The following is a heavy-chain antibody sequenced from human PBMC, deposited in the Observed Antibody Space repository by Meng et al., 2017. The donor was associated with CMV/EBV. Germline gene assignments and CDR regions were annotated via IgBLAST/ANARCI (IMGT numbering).Heavy chain of an antibody. J-gene: IGHJ5*02. CDR3: ARGRIVVVPAAIPGNNWFDP. CDR1: GGSISSGGYY. V-gene: IGHV4-31*03. D-gene: IGHD2-2*02. CDR2: IYYSGST. Sequence: LRLSCTVSGGSISSGGYYWSWIRQHPGKGLEWIGYIYYSGSTYYNPSLKSRVTISVDTSKNQFSLKLSSVTAADTAVYYCARGRIVVVPAAIPGNNWFDPWGQGTLVTVSS.